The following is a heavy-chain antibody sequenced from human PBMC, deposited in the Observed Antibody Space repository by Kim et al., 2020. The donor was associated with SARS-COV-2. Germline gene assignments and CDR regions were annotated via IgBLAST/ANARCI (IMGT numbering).Heavy chain of an antibody. D-gene: IGHD6-13*01. Sequence: VKGRFTISRDNSKNTLYLQMNSLRAEDTAVYYCAKDPTIIAAAGTGWFDPWGQGTLVTVSS. V-gene: IGHV3-23*01. CDR3: AKDPTIIAAAGTGWFDP. J-gene: IGHJ5*02.